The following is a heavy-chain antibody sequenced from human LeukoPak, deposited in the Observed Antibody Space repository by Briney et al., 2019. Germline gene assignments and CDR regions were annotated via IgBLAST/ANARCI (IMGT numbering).Heavy chain of an antibody. V-gene: IGHV4-34*01. J-gene: IGHJ6*02. Sequence: SSETLSLTCAVHGGSFSGYYWSWIRQPPGKGLEWIGEINHSGSTNYNPSLKSRVTISVDTSKNQFSLKLSSVTAADTAVYYCARDHSSSPNYYYFGMDVWGQGTTVTVSS. CDR1: GGSFSGYY. D-gene: IGHD6-13*01. CDR3: ARDHSSSPNYYYFGMDV. CDR2: INHSGST.